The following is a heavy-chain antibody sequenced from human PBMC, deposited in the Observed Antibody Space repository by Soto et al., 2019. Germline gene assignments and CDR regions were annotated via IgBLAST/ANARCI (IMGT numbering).Heavy chain of an antibody. CDR3: ARYSSSWYGYYYMDV. CDR2: IKQDGSEK. Sequence: EVQLVESGGGLVQPGGSLRLSCAASGLTFSSYWMSWVRQAPGKGLEWVANIKQDGSEKYYVDSVKGRFTISRDNAKNSLYLQMNSLRAEDTAVYYCARYSSSWYGYYYMDVWGKGTTVTVSS. CDR1: GLTFSSYW. V-gene: IGHV3-7*01. D-gene: IGHD6-13*01. J-gene: IGHJ6*03.